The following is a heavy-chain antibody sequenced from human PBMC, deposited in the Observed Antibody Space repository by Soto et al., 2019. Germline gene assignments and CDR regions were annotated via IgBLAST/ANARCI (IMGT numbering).Heavy chain of an antibody. D-gene: IGHD2-2*01. CDR3: AKASGYCSSSTCSRLIYYYYGMDV. CDR2: ISYDGGDK. V-gene: IGHV3-30*18. CDR1: GFTFTSYG. J-gene: IGHJ6*02. Sequence: LRLSCGASGFTFTSYGMHWVRQAPGKGLEWVAVISYDGGDKYYADSVKGRFTISRDNSKNTLYLQMNSLRAEDTAVYYCAKASGYCSSSTCSRLIYYYYGMDVWGQGTTVTVSS.